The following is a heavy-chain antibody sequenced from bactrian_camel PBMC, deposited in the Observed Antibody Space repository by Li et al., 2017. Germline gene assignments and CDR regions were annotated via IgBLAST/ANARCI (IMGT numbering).Heavy chain of an antibody. CDR3: ATGEGVICWVGFDFDS. D-gene: IGHD5*01. CDR2: IDRYGAP. V-gene: IGHV3S53*01. J-gene: IGHJ6*01. CDR1: GSITNYA. Sequence: HVQLVESGGGSVQAGGSLRLSCAASGSITNYAIAWFRQAPGKEREGVAHIDRYGAPTYTDAVKGRFTIARDNAKNTVYLQMNSLKPEDTAVYYCATGEGVICWVGFDFDSRGQGTQVTVS.